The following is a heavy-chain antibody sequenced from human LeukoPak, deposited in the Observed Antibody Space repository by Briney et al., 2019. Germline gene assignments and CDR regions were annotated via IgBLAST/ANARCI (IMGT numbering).Heavy chain of an antibody. J-gene: IGHJ4*02. D-gene: IGHD3-10*01. CDR3: AHKQYYALGSLGDSFDY. V-gene: IGHV2-5*01. Sequence: SGPTLFKPAPTLTLTCTFSGFSLSTSGVGVGWIRQPPGKALEWLAVIYWNDDKRYNPYLKRRLTITRDTSKNQVVLTMTNTDPVDTATYYCAHKQYYALGSLGDSFDYWGQGTPVTVSS. CDR1: GFSLSTSGVG. CDR2: IYWNDDK.